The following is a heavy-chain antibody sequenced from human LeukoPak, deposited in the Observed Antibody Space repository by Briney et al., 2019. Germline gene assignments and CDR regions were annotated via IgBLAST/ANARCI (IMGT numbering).Heavy chain of an antibody. CDR3: ARGDYYDSSGSNI. D-gene: IGHD3-22*01. Sequence: GGSLRLSCVASEFTFSSHGMHWVRQAPGKGLEWVAVIWYDGSNKYYADSVKGRFTISRDNSKNTLYLQMNSLRAEDTAVYYCARGDYYDSSGSNIWGQGTMVTVSS. V-gene: IGHV3-33*08. CDR1: EFTFSSHG. J-gene: IGHJ3*02. CDR2: IWYDGSNK.